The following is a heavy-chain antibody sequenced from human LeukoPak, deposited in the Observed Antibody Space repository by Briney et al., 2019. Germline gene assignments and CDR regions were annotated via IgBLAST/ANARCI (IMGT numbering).Heavy chain of an antibody. CDR3: AREGDDILTGYPARNFDY. V-gene: IGHV4-4*07. D-gene: IGHD3-9*01. CDR2: IYTSGST. Sequence: SETLSLTCTVSGGSISSYYWSWIRQPAGKGLEWIGRIYTSGSTNYNPSLKSRVTMSVDTSKNQFSLTLSSVPAADTAVYYCAREGDDILTGYPARNFDYWGQGTLVTVSS. J-gene: IGHJ4*02. CDR1: GGSISSYY.